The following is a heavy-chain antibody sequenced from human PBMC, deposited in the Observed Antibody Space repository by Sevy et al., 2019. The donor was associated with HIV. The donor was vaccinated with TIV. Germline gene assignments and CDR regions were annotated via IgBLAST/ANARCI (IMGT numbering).Heavy chain of an antibody. Sequence: ASVKVSCKASGYSFTTYDISWVRQAPGQGLEWMGWITAYNGNTNYAQNFQGRVTMTTDTSTSTAYMELRSLRSYATAFYFNDTATTEIYTYYFDFWGQGTLVTVSS. CDR1: GYSFTTYD. J-gene: IGHJ4*02. V-gene: IGHV1-18*01. CDR2: ITAYNGNT. D-gene: IGHD4-17*01. CDR3: DTATTEIYTYYFDF.